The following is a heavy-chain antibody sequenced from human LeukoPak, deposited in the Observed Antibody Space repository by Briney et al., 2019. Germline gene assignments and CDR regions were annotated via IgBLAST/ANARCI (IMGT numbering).Heavy chain of an antibody. Sequence: GGSLRLSCAASGFTFSSYAMHWVRQAPGKGLEWVAVISYDGRNEIYADSVKGRFTISRDNSKNTLYLQMNSLRAEDTAVNYCARDGRDGYNPRGYFDYWGQGTLVTVSS. CDR3: ARDGRDGYNPRGYFDY. D-gene: IGHD5-24*01. CDR1: GFTFSSYA. J-gene: IGHJ4*02. CDR2: ISYDGRNE. V-gene: IGHV3-30*04.